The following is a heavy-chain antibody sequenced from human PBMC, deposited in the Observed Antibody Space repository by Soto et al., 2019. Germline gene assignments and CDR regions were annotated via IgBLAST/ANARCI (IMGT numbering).Heavy chain of an antibody. V-gene: IGHV4-30-4*01. J-gene: IGHJ6*02. CDR1: GGSISSGDYY. CDR2: IYYSAST. CDR3: ARGLGNIVVVPAAHGMDV. Sequence: QVQLQESGPGLVKPSQPLSLTCTVSGGSISSGDYYWSWIRQPPGKGLEWFGYIYYSASTSYNPSLKSRVTISVDTSKNQFSLKLSSVTAADTDVYYCARGLGNIVVVPAAHGMDVWGQGTTVTVSS. D-gene: IGHD2-2*01.